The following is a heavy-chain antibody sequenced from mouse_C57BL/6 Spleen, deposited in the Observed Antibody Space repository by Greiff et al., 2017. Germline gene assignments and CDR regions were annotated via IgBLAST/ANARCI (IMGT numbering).Heavy chain of an antibody. CDR2: ISSGGSYT. J-gene: IGHJ4*01. Sequence: EVKVVESGGDLVKPGGSLKLSCAASGFTFSSYGMSWVRQTPDKRLEWVATISSGGSYTYSPDSVKGRFTISRDNAKNTLYLQMSSLKSEDTAMYYCARRGVTTRGYAMDYWGQGTSVTVSS. D-gene: IGHD2-5*01. CDR3: ARRGVTTRGYAMDY. CDR1: GFTFSSYG. V-gene: IGHV5-6*02.